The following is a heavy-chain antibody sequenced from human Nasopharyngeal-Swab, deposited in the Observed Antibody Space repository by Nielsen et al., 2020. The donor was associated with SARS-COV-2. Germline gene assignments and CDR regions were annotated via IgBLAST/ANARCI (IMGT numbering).Heavy chain of an antibody. CDR3: ARGVGYYDSSLLSY. CDR2: ISSNGGST. Sequence: WIRQPPGKGLEYVSAISSNGGSTYYANSVKGRFTISRDNSKNTLYLQMGSLRAEDMAVYYCARGVGYYDSSLLSYWGQGTLVTVSS. V-gene: IGHV3-64*01. D-gene: IGHD3-22*01. J-gene: IGHJ4*02.